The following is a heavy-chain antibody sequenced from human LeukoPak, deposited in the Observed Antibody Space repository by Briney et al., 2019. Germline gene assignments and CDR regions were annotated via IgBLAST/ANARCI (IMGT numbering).Heavy chain of an antibody. Sequence: ASVKVSCKASGYTFTGYYMHWVRQAPGQGLEWMGWINPNSGGTNYAQKFQGRVTMTRDTSISTAYMELSRLRSDDTAVYYCASRRAYLGGYIGYWGQGTLVTVSS. CDR2: INPNSGGT. D-gene: IGHD5-12*01. CDR3: ASRRAYLGGYIGY. V-gene: IGHV1-2*02. J-gene: IGHJ4*02. CDR1: GYTFTGYY.